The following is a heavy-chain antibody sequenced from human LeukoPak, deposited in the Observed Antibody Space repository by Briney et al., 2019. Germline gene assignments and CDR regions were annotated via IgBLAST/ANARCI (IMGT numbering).Heavy chain of an antibody. CDR2: IYNDGST. V-gene: IGHV3-53*01. CDR3: ARETSGFDF. Sequence: GGSLRLSCAASGFTVSSNFMSCVRQAPGKGLEWVSIIYNDGSTYYADSVKGRFTISRDNSKNTLYLQMNSLRAEDTALYYCARETSGFDFWGQGTLVTVSS. CDR1: GFTVSSNF. D-gene: IGHD1-26*01. J-gene: IGHJ4*02.